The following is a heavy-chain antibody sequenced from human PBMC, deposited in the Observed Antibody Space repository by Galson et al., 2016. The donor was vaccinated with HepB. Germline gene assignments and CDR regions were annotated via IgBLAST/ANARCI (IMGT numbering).Heavy chain of an antibody. J-gene: IGHJ6*03. Sequence: TLSLTCTVSGGSISSGSYYWSWIRQPAGKGLEWIGRIYASKSTNYNPSLKSRVTISVDTSKNQFSLKLSSVAAADTAVYYCAREFSRSSVKWRRYNYYYMDVWGKGTTVTVSS. V-gene: IGHV4-61*02. CDR2: IYASKST. CDR1: GGSISSGSYY. CDR3: AREFSRSSVKWRRYNYYYMDV. D-gene: IGHD6-6*01.